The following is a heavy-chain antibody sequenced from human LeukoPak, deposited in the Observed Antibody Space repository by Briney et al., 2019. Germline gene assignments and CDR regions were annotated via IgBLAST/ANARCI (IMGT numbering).Heavy chain of an antibody. CDR3: ARQMGATPFDY. D-gene: IGHD1-26*01. CDR2: IYYSGST. CDR1: GGSISSSSYY. J-gene: IGHJ4*02. V-gene: IGHV4-39*01. Sequence: SETLSLTCTVSGGSISSSSYYWGWIRQPPGKGLEWIGSIYYSGSTYYNPSLKSRVTISVDTSKNQFSLKLSSVTAADTAVYYCARQMGATPFDYWGQGTLVTVSS.